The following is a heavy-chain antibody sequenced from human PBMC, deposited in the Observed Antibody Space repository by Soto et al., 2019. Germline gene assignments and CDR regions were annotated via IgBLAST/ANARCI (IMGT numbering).Heavy chain of an antibody. D-gene: IGHD3-16*01. CDR1: GYTFTSYA. CDR2: INAGNGNT. V-gene: IGHV1-3*05. J-gene: IGHJ3*02. Sequence: QVQLVQSGAEEKKPGASVKVSCKASGYTFTSYAMHWVRQAPGQRLEWMGWINAGNGNTKYSQKFQGRVTITRDTSASTAYMELSSLRSEDMAVYYCARSPTFGGFDIWGQGTMVTVSS. CDR3: ARSPTFGGFDI.